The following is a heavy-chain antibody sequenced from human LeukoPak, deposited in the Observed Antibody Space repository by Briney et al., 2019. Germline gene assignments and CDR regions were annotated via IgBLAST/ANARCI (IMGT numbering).Heavy chain of an antibody. CDR1: GGSISTYY. Sequence: KPSETLSLTCTVSGGSISTYYWSWIRQPAGKGLEWIGRVYTSGSTNYNPSLKSRVTMSVDTSKNQFSLKVNSVTAADTAVYYCARDSTLYASFDVWGQGTMVTVSS. CDR3: ARDSTLYASFDV. J-gene: IGHJ3*01. V-gene: IGHV4-4*07. D-gene: IGHD2-8*01. CDR2: VYTSGST.